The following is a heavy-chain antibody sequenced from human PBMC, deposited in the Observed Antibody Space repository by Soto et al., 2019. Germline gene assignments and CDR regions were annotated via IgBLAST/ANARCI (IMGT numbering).Heavy chain of an antibody. J-gene: IGHJ4*02. Sequence: GGSLRLSCAASGFTFSSYWMSWVRQAPGKGLEWVANIKQDGSEKYYVDSVKGRFTISRDNAKNSLYLQMNSLRAEDTAVYYCARRVAVAGTFHFDYWGQGTLVTVSS. D-gene: IGHD6-19*01. CDR3: ARRVAVAGTFHFDY. CDR1: GFTFSSYW. CDR2: IKQDGSEK. V-gene: IGHV3-7*03.